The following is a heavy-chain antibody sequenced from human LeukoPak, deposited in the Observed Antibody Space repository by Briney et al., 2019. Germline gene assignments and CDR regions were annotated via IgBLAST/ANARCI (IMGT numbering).Heavy chain of an antibody. V-gene: IGHV3-64*01. Sequence: GGSLRLSCAASGFTFSTCAMHWVRQAQGKGLEYVAAISGNGDSTYYANSVKGRFTISRDNSKNTLYLHMGSLRPEDMAVYYCVREVYDGNWFDPWGQGTLVTVSS. CDR3: VREVYDGNWFDP. D-gene: IGHD3-3*01. CDR2: ISGNGDST. CDR1: GFTFSTCA. J-gene: IGHJ5*02.